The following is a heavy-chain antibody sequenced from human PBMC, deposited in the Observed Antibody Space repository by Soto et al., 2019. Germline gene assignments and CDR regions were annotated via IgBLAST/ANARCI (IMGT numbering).Heavy chain of an antibody. CDR3: ARTVRYSSSRTGLSWFDP. CDR1: GGSISSYY. CDR2: IYYSGST. Sequence: PSETLSLTCTVSGGSISSYYWSWIRQPPGKGLEWIGYIYYSGSTNYNPSLKSRVTISVDTSKNQFPLKLSSVTAADTAVYYCARTVRYSSSRTGLSWFDPWGQGTLVTVSS. J-gene: IGHJ5*02. V-gene: IGHV4-59*01. D-gene: IGHD6-13*01.